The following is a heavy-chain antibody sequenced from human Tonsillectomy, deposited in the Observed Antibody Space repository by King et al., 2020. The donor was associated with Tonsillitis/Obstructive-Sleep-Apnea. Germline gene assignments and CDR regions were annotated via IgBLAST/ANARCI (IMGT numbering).Heavy chain of an antibody. V-gene: IGHV4-59*08. CDR1: GGSISSYY. J-gene: IGHJ6*02. CDR2: IYYTGRT. Sequence: VQLQESGPGLVKPSETLSLTCTVSGGSISSYYWSWIRQPPGKGLEWIGYIYYTGRTQYNPSLKSRVTISIDTSKKQFSLRLNSVTAADTAVYYCARVAAASSHGMDVWGQGTTVTVSS. D-gene: IGHD6-19*01. CDR3: ARVAAASSHGMDV.